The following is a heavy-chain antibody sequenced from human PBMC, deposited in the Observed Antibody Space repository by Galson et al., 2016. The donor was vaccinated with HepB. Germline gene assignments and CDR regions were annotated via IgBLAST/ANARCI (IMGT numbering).Heavy chain of an antibody. CDR1: GFTFSRYA. CDR3: ARDHKEVTVEKYIHNRFEP. V-gene: IGHV3-30*04. D-gene: IGHD2-15*01. CDR2: VTYDGTNA. J-gene: IGHJ5*02. Sequence: SLRLSCAASGFTFSRYAMHWVRQAPGKGPEWVALVTYDGTNAYYTHAVKGRITISRDNSKNMVYLQMDSLRTQDTAIYYCARDHKEVTVEKYIHNRFEPWGQGTLVTVSS.